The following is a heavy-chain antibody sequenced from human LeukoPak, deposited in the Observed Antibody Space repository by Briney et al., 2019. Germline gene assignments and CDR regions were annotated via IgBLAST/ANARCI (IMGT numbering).Heavy chain of an antibody. CDR3: ARDWGSLTWIYDY. Sequence: ASVKVSCKASGYTFTSYYIHWVRQAPGQGLEWMGIINPSDGSTSYEQKFQGRVTMTRDTSTSTVYMALSSLRSEDTAVHYCARDWGSLTWIYDYWGQGTLVTVSS. CDR1: GYTFTSYY. CDR2: INPSDGST. J-gene: IGHJ4*02. D-gene: IGHD3-16*01. V-gene: IGHV1-46*01.